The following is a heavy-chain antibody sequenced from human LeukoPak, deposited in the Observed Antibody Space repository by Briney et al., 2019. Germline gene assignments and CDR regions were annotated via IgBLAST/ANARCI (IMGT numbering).Heavy chain of an antibody. Sequence: GGSLRLSCAASGFTFSSYGLHWVRQAPGKGLEWVAVISYDGSNKYYADSVKGRFTISRDNSKNTLYLRMNSLRAEDTAVYYCVRTRTLEWLLFGYWGQGTLVTVSS. CDR1: GFTFSSYG. CDR2: ISYDGSNK. CDR3: VRTRTLEWLLFGY. J-gene: IGHJ4*02. V-gene: IGHV3-30*03. D-gene: IGHD3-3*01.